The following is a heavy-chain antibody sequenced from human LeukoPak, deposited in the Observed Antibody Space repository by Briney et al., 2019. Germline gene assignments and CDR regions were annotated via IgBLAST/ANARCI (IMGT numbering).Heavy chain of an antibody. CDR3: ARRSRPAEYYFDY. Sequence: ASVKVSCKASGYTFTGYYMHWVRQAPGQGLEWMGIINPSGGSTSYAQKFQGRVTMTRDMSTSTVYMELSSLRSEDTAVYYCARRSRPAEYYFDYWGQGTLVTVSS. V-gene: IGHV1-46*01. D-gene: IGHD2-15*01. CDR2: INPSGGST. CDR1: GYTFTGYY. J-gene: IGHJ4*02.